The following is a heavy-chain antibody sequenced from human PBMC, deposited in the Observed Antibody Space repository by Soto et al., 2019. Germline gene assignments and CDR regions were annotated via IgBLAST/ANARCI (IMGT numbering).Heavy chain of an antibody. Sequence: SETLSLTCTVSGGSISSSSYYWSWIRQPPGKGLEWIGYIYYSGSTNYNPSLKSRVTISVDTSKNHFSLKLSSVTAADTAVYYCARDLGTDYGDDRYYFDYWGQGTLVTVSS. CDR2: IYYSGST. V-gene: IGHV4-61*01. D-gene: IGHD4-17*01. CDR1: GGSISSSSYY. J-gene: IGHJ4*02. CDR3: ARDLGTDYGDDRYYFDY.